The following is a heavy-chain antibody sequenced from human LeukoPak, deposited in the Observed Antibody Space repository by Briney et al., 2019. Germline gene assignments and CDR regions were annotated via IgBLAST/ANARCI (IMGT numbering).Heavy chain of an antibody. CDR3: AAQYCSGGSCYPRY. CDR1: GFTFSSYW. CDR2: INSDGSST. Sequence: GGSLRLSCAASGFTFSSYWMHWVRQAPGKGLVWVSRINSDGSSTGYADSVKGRFTISRDNAKNTLYLQMNSLRAEDTAVYYCAAQYCSGGSCYPRYWGQGTLVTVSS. D-gene: IGHD2-15*01. V-gene: IGHV3-74*01. J-gene: IGHJ4*02.